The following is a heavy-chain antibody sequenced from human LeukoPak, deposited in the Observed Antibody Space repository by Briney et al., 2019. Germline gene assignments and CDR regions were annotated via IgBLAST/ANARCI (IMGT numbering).Heavy chain of an antibody. V-gene: IGHV3-23*01. CDR1: GFTFSSFA. CDR2: ISGSGNST. D-gene: IGHD4-23*01. J-gene: IGHJ4*02. Sequence: PGGSLRLSCAASGFTFSSFAVSWVRQAPGKGLEWVSVISGSGNSTYYADSVKGRFTVSRDNSKNTLYLQMNSLRAEDTALYYCARNDDYGGNGYFDYWGQGTLVTGSS. CDR3: ARNDDYGGNGYFDY.